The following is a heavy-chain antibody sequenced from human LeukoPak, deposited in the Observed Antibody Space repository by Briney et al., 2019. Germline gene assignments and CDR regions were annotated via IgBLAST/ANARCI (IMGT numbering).Heavy chain of an antibody. J-gene: IGHJ2*01. Sequence: SETLSHTCTVSGGSISSYYWSWIRRPAGKGLEWIGRIYTSGSTNYNPSLKSRVTMSVDTSKNQFSLKLSSVTAADTAVYYCARESSSGYCSSTSCYTRHWYFDLWGRGTLVTVSS. CDR1: GGSISSYY. CDR3: ARESSSGYCSSTSCYTRHWYFDL. V-gene: IGHV4-4*07. D-gene: IGHD2-2*02. CDR2: IYTSGST.